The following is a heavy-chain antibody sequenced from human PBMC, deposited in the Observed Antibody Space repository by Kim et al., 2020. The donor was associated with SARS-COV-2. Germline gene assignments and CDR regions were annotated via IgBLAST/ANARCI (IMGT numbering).Heavy chain of an antibody. CDR3: AREAIVVVPAAMAASYGMDV. V-gene: IGHV1-3*01. CDR1: GYTFTSYA. CDR2: INAGNGNT. D-gene: IGHD2-2*01. Sequence: ASVKVSCKASGYTFTSYAMHWVRQAPGQRLEWMGWINAGNGNTKYSQKFQGRVTITRDTSASTAYMELSSLRSEDTAVYYCAREAIVVVPAAMAASYGMDVLGQGTTVTVSS. J-gene: IGHJ6*02.